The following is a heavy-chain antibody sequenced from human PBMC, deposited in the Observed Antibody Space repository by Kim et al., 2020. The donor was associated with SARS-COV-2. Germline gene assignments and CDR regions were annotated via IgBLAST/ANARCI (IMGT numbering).Heavy chain of an antibody. V-gene: IGHV1-24*01. Sequence: ASVKVSCKVSGYTLTELSMHWVRQAPGKGLEWMGGIDPEDGKTIYAQKLQGRVTMTEDTSTETAYMDLSSLRSEDTAVYYCATLDSSGYYKEYYLDYWRRKPVVSVTS. J-gene: IGHJ4*02. CDR1: GYTLTELS. D-gene: IGHD3-22*01. CDR2: IDPEDGKT. CDR3: ATLDSSGYYKEYYLDY.